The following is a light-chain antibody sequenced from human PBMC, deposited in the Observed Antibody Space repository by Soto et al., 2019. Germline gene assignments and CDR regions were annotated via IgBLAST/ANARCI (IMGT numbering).Light chain of an antibody. J-gene: IGLJ3*02. CDR2: EVS. CDR1: SSDVGGYNY. V-gene: IGLV2-14*01. Sequence: QSALTQPASASGSPGQSITISCTGTSSDVGGYNYVSWYQQHPGKAPKLMIYEVSNRPSGVSNRFSGSKSGNTASLTISGLQAEDEADYYCSSYTSSRTRVFGGGTKLTVL. CDR3: SSYTSSRTRV.